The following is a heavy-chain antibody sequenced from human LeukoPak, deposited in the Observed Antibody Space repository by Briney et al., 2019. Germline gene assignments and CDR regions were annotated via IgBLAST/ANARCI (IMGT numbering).Heavy chain of an antibody. CDR2: IYYSGST. D-gene: IGHD3-22*01. Sequence: SETLSLTCTVSGGSISSGGYYWSWIRQHPGKGLEWIGYIYYSGSTYYNPSLKIRVTISVDTSKNQFSLKLSSVTAADTAVYYCARDYYDSSALGYWGQGTLVTVSS. J-gene: IGHJ4*02. CDR3: ARDYYDSSALGY. V-gene: IGHV4-31*03. CDR1: GGSISSGGYY.